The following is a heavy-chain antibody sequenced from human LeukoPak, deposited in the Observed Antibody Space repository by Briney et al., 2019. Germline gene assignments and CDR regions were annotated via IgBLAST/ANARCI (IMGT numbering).Heavy chain of an antibody. Sequence: SETLSLTCTVSGYSISSGYYWGWIRQPPGKGLEWIGSIYHSGSTYYNPSLKSRVTISVDTSKNQFSLKLSSVTAADRAVYYCARGATGKAFDIWGQGTMVTVSS. J-gene: IGHJ3*02. CDR3: ARGATGKAFDI. CDR1: GYSISSGYY. CDR2: IYHSGST. V-gene: IGHV4-38-2*02. D-gene: IGHD5-12*01.